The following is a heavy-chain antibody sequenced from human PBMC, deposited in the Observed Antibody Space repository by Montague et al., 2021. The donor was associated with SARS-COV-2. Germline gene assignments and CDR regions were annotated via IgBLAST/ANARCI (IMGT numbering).Heavy chain of an antibody. D-gene: IGHD3-9*01. V-gene: IGHV5-10-1*01. Sequence: QSGAEVKKPGESLRISCKGSGYSFTSYWISWVRQMPGKGLEWMGRIDPSDSYTNYSPSFQGHVTISADKSISTAYLQWSSLKASDIAMYYCARHGGDILTGYYKFWWFDPWGQGTLVTVSS. J-gene: IGHJ5*02. CDR1: GYSFTSYW. CDR2: IDPSDSYT. CDR3: ARHGGDILTGYYKFWWFDP.